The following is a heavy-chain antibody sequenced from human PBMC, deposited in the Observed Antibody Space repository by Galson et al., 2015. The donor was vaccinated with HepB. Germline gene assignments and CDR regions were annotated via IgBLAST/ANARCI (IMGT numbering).Heavy chain of an antibody. J-gene: IGHJ4*02. Sequence: SLRLSCAASGFTFSSYAMSWVRQAPGKGLEWVSAISGSGGSTYYADSVKGRFTISRDNTKNTLYLQMNSLRAEDTAVYYCAKDRLAQVGATLDYWGQGTLVTVSS. D-gene: IGHD1-26*01. CDR1: GFTFSSYA. CDR3: AKDRLAQVGATLDY. V-gene: IGHV3-23*01. CDR2: ISGSGGST.